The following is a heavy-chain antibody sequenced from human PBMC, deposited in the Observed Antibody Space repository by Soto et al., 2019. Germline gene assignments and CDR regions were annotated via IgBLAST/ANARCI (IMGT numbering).Heavy chain of an antibody. Sequence: QVQLQQWGAGLLKPSETLSLTCAVYGGSFSGYYWSWIRQPPGKGLEWSGEINHSGSTNYNPSLKSRVTISIDTSKNQFSLKLSSVTAADTAVYFCARVIAAAFDYWDQGTLVTVSS. CDR2: INHSGST. D-gene: IGHD6-13*01. CDR1: GGSFSGYY. J-gene: IGHJ4*02. CDR3: ARVIAAAFDY. V-gene: IGHV4-34*01.